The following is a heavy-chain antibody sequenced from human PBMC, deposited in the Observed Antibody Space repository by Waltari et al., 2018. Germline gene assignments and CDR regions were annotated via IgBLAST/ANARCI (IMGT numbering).Heavy chain of an antibody. CDR1: GFTFTSSA. V-gene: IGHV1-58*01. D-gene: IGHD2-15*01. J-gene: IGHJ4*02. CDR3: AARALSSGGSSVDY. Sequence: QMQLVQSGPEVKKPGTSVKVSCKASGFTFTSSAVQWVRQARGQRLEWIGWIVGGSGNTNYAQKFQERVTITRDMSTSTAYMELSSLRSEDTAVYYCAARALSSGGSSVDYWGQGTLVTVSS. CDR2: IVGGSGNT.